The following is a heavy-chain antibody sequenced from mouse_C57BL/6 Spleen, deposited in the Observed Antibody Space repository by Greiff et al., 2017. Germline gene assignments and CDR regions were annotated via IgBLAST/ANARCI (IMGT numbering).Heavy chain of an antibody. D-gene: IGHD2-2*01. CDR1: GFTFSDYY. CDR2: INYDGSST. J-gene: IGHJ2*01. V-gene: IGHV5-16*01. CDR3: ARDGGLPFDY. Sequence: DVMLVESEGGLVQPGSSMKLSCTASGFTFSDYYMAWVRQVPEKGLEWVANINYDGSSTYYLDSLKSRFIISRDNAKNILYLQMSSLKSEDTATYYCARDGGLPFDYWGQGTTLTVSS.